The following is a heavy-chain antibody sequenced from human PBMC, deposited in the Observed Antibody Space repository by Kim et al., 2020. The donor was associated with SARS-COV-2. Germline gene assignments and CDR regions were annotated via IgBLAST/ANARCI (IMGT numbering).Heavy chain of an antibody. J-gene: IGHJ4*02. CDR2: VYSGGRNR. D-gene: IGHD5-12*01. V-gene: IGHV3-23*03. CDR1: GFTFSSYG. Sequence: GGSLRLSCAASGFTFSSYGMSWVRLAPGKGLEWVSAVYSGGRNRYYADSVKGRFAISRDDSKNTLYLQMTGLTADDTALYYCAKRPRANSCYYWDHWGQG. CDR3: AKRPRANSCYYWDH.